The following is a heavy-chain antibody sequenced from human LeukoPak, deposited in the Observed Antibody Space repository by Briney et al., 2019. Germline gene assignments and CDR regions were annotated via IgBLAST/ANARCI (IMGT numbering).Heavy chain of an antibody. Sequence: PSETLSLTCTVSGGSISSYYWSWIRQPPGKGLEWIGYIYYSGSTNYNPSLKSRVTISVDTSKNQFSLKLSSVTAADTAVYYCARAGEYSYGSDFDYWGQGTLVTVSS. V-gene: IGHV4-59*01. J-gene: IGHJ4*02. CDR2: IYYSGST. CDR1: GGSISSYY. D-gene: IGHD5-18*01. CDR3: ARAGEYSYGSDFDY.